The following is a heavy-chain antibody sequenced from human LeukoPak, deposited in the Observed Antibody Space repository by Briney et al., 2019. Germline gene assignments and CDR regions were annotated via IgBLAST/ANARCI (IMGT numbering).Heavy chain of an antibody. CDR3: ASLPRYCSGGSCYPGYFDY. Sequence: GESLKISCKGSGYSFTSHWIGWVRQMPGKGLEWMGIIYPGDSDTRYSPSFQGQVTISADKSISTAYLQWSSLKASDTAMYYCASLPRYCSGGSCYPGYFDYWGQGTLVTVSS. V-gene: IGHV5-51*01. CDR1: GYSFTSHW. CDR2: IYPGDSDT. J-gene: IGHJ4*02. D-gene: IGHD2-15*01.